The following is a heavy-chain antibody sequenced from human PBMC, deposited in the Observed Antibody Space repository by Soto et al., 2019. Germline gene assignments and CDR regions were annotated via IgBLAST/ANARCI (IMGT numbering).Heavy chain of an antibody. Sequence: RLSCAASAFTVRSNYMSWVRQAPGKGLEWVSTISSDGGTYYTDSVKGRFAISRDNSKNTLYLQMNSLTAEDTAVYYCARDVMSVAGSADYWGQGTLVTVSS. J-gene: IGHJ4*02. CDR2: ISSDGGT. D-gene: IGHD6-19*01. CDR3: ARDVMSVAGSADY. V-gene: IGHV3-53*01. CDR1: AFTVRSNY.